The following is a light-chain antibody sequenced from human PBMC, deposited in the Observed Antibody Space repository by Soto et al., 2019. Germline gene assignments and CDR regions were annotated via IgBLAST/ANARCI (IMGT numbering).Light chain of an antibody. CDR1: SGSIASNF. CDR3: QSYDSSSLV. V-gene: IGLV6-57*03. CDR2: EDS. J-gene: IGLJ2*01. Sequence: NFMLTQSHSVSESPGKTVNISCTRSSGSIASNFVQWYQQRPGSAPTTVIYEDSQRPSGVPDRFSGSIDSSSNSASLTISGLQTEDEADYYCQSYDSSSLVFGGGTKLTVL.